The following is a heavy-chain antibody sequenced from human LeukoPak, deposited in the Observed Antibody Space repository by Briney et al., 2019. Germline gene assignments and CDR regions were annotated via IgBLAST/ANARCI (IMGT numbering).Heavy chain of an antibody. CDR1: GYTFTSYY. J-gene: IGHJ6*02. D-gene: IGHD3-10*01. CDR3: ARDGSGSYDGYGMDV. V-gene: IGHV1-46*01. CDR2: INPSGGST. Sequence: ASVKVSCKASGYTFTSYYMHLVRQAPGQGLEWMGIINPSGGSTSYAQKFQGRVTMTRDTSTSTVYMELSSLRSEDTAVYYCARDGSGSYDGYGMDVWGQGTTVTVSS.